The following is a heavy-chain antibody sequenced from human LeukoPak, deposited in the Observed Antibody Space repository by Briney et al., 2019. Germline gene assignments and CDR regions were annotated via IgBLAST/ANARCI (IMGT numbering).Heavy chain of an antibody. D-gene: IGHD2-15*01. CDR1: GGTFSSYA. CDR3: AREEVVAATGYYYYYGMDV. V-gene: IGHV1-69*13. J-gene: IGHJ6*04. CDR2: IIPTFGTA. Sequence: SVKVSCKASGGTFSSYAISWVRQAPGQGLEWMGGIIPTFGTANYAQKFQGRVTITADESTSTAYMELSSLRSEDTAVYYCAREEVVAATGYYYYYGMDVWGKGTTVTVSS.